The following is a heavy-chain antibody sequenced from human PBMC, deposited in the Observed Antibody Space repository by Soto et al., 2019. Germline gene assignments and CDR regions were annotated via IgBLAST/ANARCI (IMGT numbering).Heavy chain of an antibody. Sequence: QVQLQESGPGLVKPSQTLSLTCTVSGGSISSGDYKWSCIRQPPGKGLEWIGYIYYSGYSYNNPSLKSRITMSVDTSKNQFSLKLSSVTAADTAVYYCARSDNYVPFEYWGQGTLVTVSS. D-gene: IGHD4-4*01. CDR3: ARSDNYVPFEY. J-gene: IGHJ4*02. CDR2: IYYSGYS. CDR1: GGSISSGDYK. V-gene: IGHV4-30-4*01.